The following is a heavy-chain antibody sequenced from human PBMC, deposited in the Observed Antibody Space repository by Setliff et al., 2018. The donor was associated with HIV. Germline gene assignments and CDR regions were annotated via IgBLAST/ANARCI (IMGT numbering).Heavy chain of an antibody. J-gene: IGHJ4*02. CDR2: ISYDGNNK. CDR3: ARADSSGFFYGVDY. D-gene: IGHD3-22*01. CDR1: GFTFSSYW. Sequence: PGGSLRLSCAASGFTFSSYWMHWVRQAPGKGLEWVAVISYDGNNKYYADSVKGRSTISRDNSKNTLYLQMNSLRAEDTAMYYCARADSSGFFYGVDYWGQGTLVTVSS. V-gene: IGHV3-30-3*01.